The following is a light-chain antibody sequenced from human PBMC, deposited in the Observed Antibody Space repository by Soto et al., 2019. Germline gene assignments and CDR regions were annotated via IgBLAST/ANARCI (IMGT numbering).Light chain of an antibody. V-gene: IGKV3-15*01. CDR1: QSVSSD. CDR3: QQRQYWPPIT. CDR2: GAS. J-gene: IGKJ5*01. Sequence: EIVMTQSPATLSVSPWERATLSCRASQSVSSDFAWYQQKPGQAPRLLIYGASSRATGIPARFSGSGSGTDFTLTISSLEPEDFAIYYCQQRQYWPPITFGQGTRLEI.